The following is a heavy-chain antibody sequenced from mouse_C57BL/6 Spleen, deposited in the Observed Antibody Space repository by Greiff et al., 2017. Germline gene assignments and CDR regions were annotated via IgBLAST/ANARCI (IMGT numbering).Heavy chain of an antibody. CDR1: GYAFSSYW. CDR2: IYPGDGDT. J-gene: IGHJ1*03. V-gene: IGHV1-80*01. D-gene: IGHD1-1*01. Sequence: QVQLQQSGAELVKPGASVKISCKASGYAFSSYWMNWVKQRPGKGLEWIGQIYPGDGDTNYNGKFKGKATLTADKSSSTAYMQLSSLTSEDSAVYFCARGDYYYGSSYGYFDVWGTGTTVTVSS. CDR3: ARGDYYYGSSYGYFDV.